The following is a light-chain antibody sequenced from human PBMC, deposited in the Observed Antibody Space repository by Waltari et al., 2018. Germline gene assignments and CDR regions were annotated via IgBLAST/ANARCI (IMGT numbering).Light chain of an antibody. J-gene: IGLJ3*02. CDR2: KGI. CDR3: SMYMGSGVWV. Sequence: QTVVNQEPSLSVSPGGTVTLTCALSSGSVSSTSYPTWYQQTPGQPPRTLVYKGISRSSGVPDRFSGSIRGNTAALTITGAQADDESDYYCSMYMGSGVWVFGGGTKLTVL. V-gene: IGLV8-61*01. CDR1: SGSVSSTSY.